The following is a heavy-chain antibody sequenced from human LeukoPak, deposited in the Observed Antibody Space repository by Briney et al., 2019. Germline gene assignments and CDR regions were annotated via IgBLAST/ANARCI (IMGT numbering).Heavy chain of an antibody. CDR1: GGSINSSSYY. V-gene: IGHV4-39*01. J-gene: IGHJ4*02. CDR3: ARLFDWLYFFDY. CDR2: IYYSGST. D-gene: IGHD3-9*01. Sequence: SETLSLTCAVSGGSINSSSYYWGWIRQPPGKGLEWIGSIYYSGSTYYNPSLKSRVTISVDTSKNQFSLKLSSVTAADTAVYYCARLFDWLYFFDYWGQGTLVTVSS.